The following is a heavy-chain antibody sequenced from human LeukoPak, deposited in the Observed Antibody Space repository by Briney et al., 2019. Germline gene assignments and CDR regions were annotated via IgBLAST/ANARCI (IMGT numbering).Heavy chain of an antibody. Sequence: ASVKVSCKASGYTLTTRHIHWVRQAPGLGLEWLGIIYLTEGSTTDVQRFHGRVTLTRDTSTSTVYMELNRLTSEDTAVYYCARDGGHYEMDLWGQGTTLSVSS. J-gene: IGHJ6*02. D-gene: IGHD3-3*01. CDR3: ARDGGHYEMDL. CDR1: GYTLTTRH. CDR2: IYLTEGST. V-gene: IGHV1-46*01.